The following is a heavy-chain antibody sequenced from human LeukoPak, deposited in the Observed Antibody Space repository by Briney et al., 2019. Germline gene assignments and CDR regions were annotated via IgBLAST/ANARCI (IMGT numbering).Heavy chain of an antibody. CDR1: GFTVSSYS. J-gene: IGHJ4*02. CDR3: AVLFDY. Sequence: PGGSLRLSCAASGFTVSSYSMNWVRQAPGKGLEWLSYISNGSSTIYYADSVKGRFTISRDNAKNSLYLQMNSLSAEHTAVYYFAVLFDYWGQGTLVTVSS. V-gene: IGHV3-48*01. CDR2: ISNGSSTI.